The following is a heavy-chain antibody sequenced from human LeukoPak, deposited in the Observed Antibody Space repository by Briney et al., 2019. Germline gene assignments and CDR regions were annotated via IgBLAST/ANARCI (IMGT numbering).Heavy chain of an antibody. Sequence: GGSLRLSCTASGFTFSSYWMTWVRQAPGKGLEWVSAISSLGGSTYYAGSVQGRFTISRDKSKNTLYLQMNSLRAEDTAVYYCTTDPGLFDYWGQGTLVTVSS. CDR1: GFTFSSYW. V-gene: IGHV3-23*01. CDR2: ISSLGGST. J-gene: IGHJ4*02. CDR3: TTDPGLFDY.